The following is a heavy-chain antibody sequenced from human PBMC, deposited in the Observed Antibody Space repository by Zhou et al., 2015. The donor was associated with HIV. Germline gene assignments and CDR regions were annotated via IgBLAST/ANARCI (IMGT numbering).Heavy chain of an antibody. V-gene: IGHV1-69*17. CDR3: ARSSVNHENAFDI. CDR1: GGTFSGSD. D-gene: IGHD6-19*01. Sequence: LMQSGTEVTKPGSSVKVSCKASGGTFSGSDLSWVRQAPGQGLEWLGGITPMFDIHNYAHKFRARLNITVDKSTTTAYMELSSLTSEDAAIYFCARSSVNHENAFDIWGQGTNVIVSP. CDR2: ITPMFDIH. J-gene: IGHJ3*02.